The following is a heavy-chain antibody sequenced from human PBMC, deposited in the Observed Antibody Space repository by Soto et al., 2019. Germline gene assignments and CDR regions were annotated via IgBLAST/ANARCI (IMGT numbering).Heavy chain of an antibody. CDR3: AKFRDGSGYLVEDFFDY. CDR1: GFTFSSHA. D-gene: IGHD3-22*01. J-gene: IGHJ4*02. CDR2: ISGSGIGGGSI. Sequence: PGGSLRLSCAASGFTFSSHAMSWVRQAPGKGLEWVSGISGSGIGGGSIYYADSVKGRFTIFRDNSRDTLYLQMSSLGTEDTAVYYCAKFRDGSGYLVEDFFDYWGQGA. V-gene: IGHV3-23*01.